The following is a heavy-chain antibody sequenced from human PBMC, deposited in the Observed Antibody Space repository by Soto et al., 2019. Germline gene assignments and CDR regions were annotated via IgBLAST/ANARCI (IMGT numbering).Heavy chain of an antibody. CDR2: IYYSGST. V-gene: IGHV4-39*01. CDR3: ARIAGKYSYVDY. D-gene: IGHD5-18*01. Sequence: SETLSLTCTVSGGSISSSSYYWGWIRQPPGKGLEWIGNIYYSGSTYYNPSLRSRVTISVDTPKNQFSLNLNSVTAAYTAVYYCARIAGKYSYVDYWGQGTLVTVSS. CDR1: GGSISSSSYY. J-gene: IGHJ4*02.